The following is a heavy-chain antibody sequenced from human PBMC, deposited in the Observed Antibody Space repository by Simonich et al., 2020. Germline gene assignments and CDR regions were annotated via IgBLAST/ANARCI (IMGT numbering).Heavy chain of an antibody. Sequence: EVQLVESGGGLVQPGGSLRLSCAASGFTFSSYWVHSVRQAPGKGLVWVSRINSDGSSTSYADSVKGRFTISRDNAKNTLYLQMNSLRAEDTAVYYCAREAGDLWYFDLWGRGTLVTVSS. CDR3: AREAGDLWYFDL. CDR1: GFTFSSYW. V-gene: IGHV3-74*01. CDR2: INSDGSST. J-gene: IGHJ2*01. D-gene: IGHD7-27*01.